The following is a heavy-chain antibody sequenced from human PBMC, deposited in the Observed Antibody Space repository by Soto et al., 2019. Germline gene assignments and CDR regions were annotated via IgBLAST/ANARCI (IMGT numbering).Heavy chain of an antibody. J-gene: IGHJ3*01. CDR1: GGTFSTYG. CDR3: ASRERVDAFDV. Sequence: QVQLVQSGAEVKKPGSSMKVSCKASGGTFSTYGITWVRQASGQGLEWMGGIIPISGTIKFAQKFQGRLTITPDESTSTVYMELSSLTSEDTAVYYWASRERVDAFDVWGQGTMVTVSS. CDR2: IIPISGTI. D-gene: IGHD1-26*01. V-gene: IGHV1-69*01.